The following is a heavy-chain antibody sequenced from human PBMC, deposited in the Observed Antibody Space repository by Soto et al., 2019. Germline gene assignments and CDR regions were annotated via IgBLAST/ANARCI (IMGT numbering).Heavy chain of an antibody. CDR2: IYYSGST. CDR3: ARGRITTIVVVPAAIVS. V-gene: IGHV4-30-4*08. D-gene: IGHD2-2*02. CDR1: GGSISSGGYY. Sequence: SETLSLACTVSGGSISSGGYYWSWIRQHPGKGLEWIGYIYYSGSTYYNPSLKSRVTISVDTSKNQFSLKLSSVTAADTAVYYCARGRITTIVVVPAAIVSWGQGTLVTVSS. J-gene: IGHJ5*02.